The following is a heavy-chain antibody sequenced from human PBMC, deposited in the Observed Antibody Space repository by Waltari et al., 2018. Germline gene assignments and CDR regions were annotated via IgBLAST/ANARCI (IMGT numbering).Heavy chain of an antibody. Sequence: EVQLVESGGGLVQPGGSLRLSCAVSGFTFINNAISWVRQAPGKVLEWVAATGDGGSVTYYADSAKGRFSISRDNSKNTVYLQMNSLRAEDTAVYYCAKDSSPFLEHRVYYYYYMDVWGKGTTVTVSS. V-gene: IGHV3-23*04. CDR3: AKDSSPFLEHRVYYYYYMDV. J-gene: IGHJ6*03. CDR2: TGDGGSVT. D-gene: IGHD3-3*01. CDR1: GFTFINNA.